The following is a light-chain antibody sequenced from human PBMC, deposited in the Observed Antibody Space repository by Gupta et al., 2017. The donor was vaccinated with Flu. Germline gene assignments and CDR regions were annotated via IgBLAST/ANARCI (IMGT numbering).Light chain of an antibody. Sequence: EIVLTHSPLTRYLSPRERANLSCRASQSVGSHLAWYQQKPVQAPRLLIYDTSNRATGIPARFSGSGSGTEFTLTISSLEPEDFAIYYCQQRDGWPKIFGQGTRMEI. CDR3: QQRDGWPKI. V-gene: IGKV3-11*01. CDR2: DTS. CDR1: QSVGSH. J-gene: IGKJ5*01.